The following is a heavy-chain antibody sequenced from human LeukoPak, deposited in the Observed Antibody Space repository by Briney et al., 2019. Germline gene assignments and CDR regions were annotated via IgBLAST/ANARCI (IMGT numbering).Heavy chain of an antibody. J-gene: IGHJ4*02. CDR2: IYYSGST. CDR1: GGSISSSSYY. Sequence: SESLSLTCTVSGGSISSSSYYWGWIRQPPGNGLEGNGRIYYSGSTYYNPSLKSRVTISVDTSKNQFSLKLSSVTAADTAVYYCARIRGAVGACFYWGQGTLVTVSS. V-gene: IGHV4-39*07. D-gene: IGHD1-26*01. CDR3: ARIRGAVGACFY.